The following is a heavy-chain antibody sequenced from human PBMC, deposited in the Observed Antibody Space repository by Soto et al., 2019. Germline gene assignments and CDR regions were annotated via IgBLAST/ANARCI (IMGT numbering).Heavy chain of an antibody. J-gene: IGHJ4*02. CDR2: ISYDGSNK. CDR1: GFTFSSYA. D-gene: IGHD4-17*01. CDR3: ARNHDYGDYTFDY. V-gene: IGHV3-30-3*01. Sequence: PGGSLRLSCAASGFTFSSYAMHWVRQAPGKGLEWVAVISYDGSNKYYADPVKGRFTISRDNSKNTLYLQMNSLRAEDTAVYYCARNHDYGDYTFDYWGQGTLVTVSS.